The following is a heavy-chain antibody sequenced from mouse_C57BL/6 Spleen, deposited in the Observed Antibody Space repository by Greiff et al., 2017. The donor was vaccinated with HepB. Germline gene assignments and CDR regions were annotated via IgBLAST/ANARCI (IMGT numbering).Heavy chain of an antibody. CDR3: AREDSNYVFAY. V-gene: IGHV1-19*01. CDR2: INPYNGGT. D-gene: IGHD2-5*01. J-gene: IGHJ3*01. Sequence: EVQLQQSGPVLVKPGASVKMSCKASGYTFTDYYMNWVKQSHGKSLEWIGVINPYNGGTSYNQKFKGKATLTVDKSSSTAYMELNSLTSEDSAVYYCAREDSNYVFAYWGQGTLVTVSA. CDR1: GYTFTDYY.